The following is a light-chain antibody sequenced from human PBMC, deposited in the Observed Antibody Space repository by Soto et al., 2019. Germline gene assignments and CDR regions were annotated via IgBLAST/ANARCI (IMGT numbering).Light chain of an antibody. CDR1: QGISNY. CDR2: AAS. V-gene: IGKV1-27*01. CDR3: QNYYSAPWT. Sequence: DLQMTQSPSSLSASVGDRVTITCRASQGISNYLAWYQQKPGKIPKLLIFAASTLQSGVPSRFSGSASVTDFTLTISSLQPEDVATYYCQNYYSAPWTFGEGTKVEVK. J-gene: IGKJ1*01.